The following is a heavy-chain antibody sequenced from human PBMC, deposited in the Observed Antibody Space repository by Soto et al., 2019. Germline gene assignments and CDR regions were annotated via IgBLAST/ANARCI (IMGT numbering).Heavy chain of an antibody. CDR2: INPNSGGT. J-gene: IGHJ5*02. D-gene: IGHD2-2*01. V-gene: IGHV1-2*02. CDR3: ARDLVEYCSSTSCYNWFAP. Sequence: ASVKVSCKVSGYTFTGYYMHWVRQAPGQGLEWMGWINPNSGGTNYAQKFQGRVTMTRDTSISTAYMELSRLRSDETAVYYCARDLVEYCSSTSCYNWFAPWGQGTLVTVSS. CDR1: GYTFTGYY.